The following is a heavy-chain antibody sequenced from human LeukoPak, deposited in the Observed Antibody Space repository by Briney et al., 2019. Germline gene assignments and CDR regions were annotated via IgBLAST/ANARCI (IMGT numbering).Heavy chain of an antibody. V-gene: IGHV1-18*04. CDR3: ARLGSGWYYFDY. J-gene: IGHJ4*02. Sequence: ASVKVSCKASGYTFTSYYMHWVRQAPGQGLEWMGWISAYNGNTNYAQKLQGRVTMTTDTSTSTAYMELRSLRSDDTAVYYCARLGSGWYYFDYWGQGTLVTVSS. CDR2: ISAYNGNT. CDR1: GYTFTSYY. D-gene: IGHD6-19*01.